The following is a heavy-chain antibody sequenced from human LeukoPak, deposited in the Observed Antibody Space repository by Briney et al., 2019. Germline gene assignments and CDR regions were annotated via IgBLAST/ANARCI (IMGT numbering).Heavy chain of an antibody. CDR3: AGYSSSSVDWFDP. Sequence: RPSETLSLTCAVYGGSFSGYYWSWIRQPPGKGLEWIGEINHSGSTNYNPSLKSRVTISVDTSKNQFSLKLSSVTAADTAVYYCAGYSSSSVDWFDPWGQGTLVTVSS. CDR2: INHSGST. J-gene: IGHJ5*02. CDR1: GGSFSGYY. D-gene: IGHD6-6*01. V-gene: IGHV4-34*01.